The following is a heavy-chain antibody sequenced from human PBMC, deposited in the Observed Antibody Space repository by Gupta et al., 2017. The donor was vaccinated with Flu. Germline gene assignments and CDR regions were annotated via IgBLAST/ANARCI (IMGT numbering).Heavy chain of an antibody. Sequence: YYWGWVRQPPGEGLEWIGSIYYSGSTYDNPSLKSRVTISVDTSKNQLSLRLSSVTAADTAVYYCARLLRVGVGPTNLGIDYWGQGTLVTVSS. D-gene: IGHD1-26*01. CDR1: YY. CDR3: ARLLRVGVGPTNLGIDY. CDR2: IYYSGST. J-gene: IGHJ4*02. V-gene: IGHV4-39*01.